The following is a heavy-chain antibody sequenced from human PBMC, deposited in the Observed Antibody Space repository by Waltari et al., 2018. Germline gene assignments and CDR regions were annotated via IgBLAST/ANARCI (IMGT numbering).Heavy chain of an antibody. CDR2: INEDGGEK. CDR3: SKRLEI. CDR1: GFRTDW. Sequence: GEVSGFRTDWMDWVRQAPGKGLQWVANINEDGGEKYYLDSVKGRFTISRDNAKKLVYLEMNTLRAEDTATYYSSKRLEIWGRGTMVAVS. J-gene: IGHJ3*02. V-gene: IGHV3-7*01.